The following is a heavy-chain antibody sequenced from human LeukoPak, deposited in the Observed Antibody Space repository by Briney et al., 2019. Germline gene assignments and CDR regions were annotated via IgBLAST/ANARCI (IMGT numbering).Heavy chain of an antibody. CDR2: ISHTEGT. CDR1: GVSINDYY. V-gene: IGHV4-34*01. Sequence: PSETLSLTCGVFGVSINDYYWSWIRQSPGKGLEWIGEISHTEGTRYNPSLESRVTMSVGTSENQLSLKLIFVTAADTAVYYCARIRCGRSCSVCYNHWGLGTLVTVSS. J-gene: IGHJ4*02. D-gene: IGHD2-8*01. CDR3: ARIRCGRSCSVCYNH.